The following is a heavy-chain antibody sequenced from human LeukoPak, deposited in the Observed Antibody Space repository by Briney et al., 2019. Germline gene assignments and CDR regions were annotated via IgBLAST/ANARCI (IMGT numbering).Heavy chain of an antibody. CDR3: ARGGPYSASDY. D-gene: IGHD1-26*01. V-gene: IGHV3-74*01. Sequence: GGSLRLSCAASGFIFSNYWMHWVRQAPGKGLVWVSRISSDGSSTSYADSVKGRSTISRDNAKNTLHLQMNTLREEDTAVYYCARGGPYSASDYWGQGTLVTVSS. CDR1: GFIFSNYW. CDR2: ISSDGSST. J-gene: IGHJ4*02.